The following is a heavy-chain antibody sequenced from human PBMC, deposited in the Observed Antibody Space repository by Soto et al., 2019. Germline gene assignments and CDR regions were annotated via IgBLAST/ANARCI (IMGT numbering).Heavy chain of an antibody. CDR2: SRNKANSYTT. J-gene: IGHJ4*02. Sequence: PGGSLRLSCAASGFTFSDHYMDWVRQAPGKGLEWVGRSRNKANSYTTEYAASVKGRFTISRDDSKNSLYLQMNSLKTEETAVYYCALGSRRYWGQGTMVTV. CDR3: ALGSRRY. CDR1: GFTFSDHY. D-gene: IGHD3-10*01. V-gene: IGHV3-72*01.